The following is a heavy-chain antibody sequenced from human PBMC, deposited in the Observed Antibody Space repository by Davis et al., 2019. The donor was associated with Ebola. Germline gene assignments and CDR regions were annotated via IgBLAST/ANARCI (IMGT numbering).Heavy chain of an antibody. V-gene: IGHV1-46*01. D-gene: IGHD1-26*01. Sequence: AASVKVSCKASGYTFTSYYMHWVRQAPGQGLEWMGITNPSGGSTSYAQKFQGRVTMTRDTSTSTVYMELSSLRSEDTAVYYCARDLAGSGSSVSAFDIWGQGTMVTVSS. CDR3: ARDLAGSGSSVSAFDI. J-gene: IGHJ3*02. CDR2: TNPSGGST. CDR1: GYTFTSYY.